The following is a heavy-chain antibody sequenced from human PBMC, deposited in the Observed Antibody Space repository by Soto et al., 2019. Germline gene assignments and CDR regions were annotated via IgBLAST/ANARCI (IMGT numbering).Heavy chain of an antibody. D-gene: IGHD6-19*01. J-gene: IGHJ5*02. CDR2: IWYDGSNK. CDR1: GFTFSSYG. Sequence: QVQLGESGGGVVQPGRSLRLSCAASGFTFSSYGMHWVRQAPGKGLEWVAVIWYDGSNKYYADSVKGRFTISRDNSKNTLYLQMNSLRAEDTAVYYCASEEGSGWPLNWFDPWGQGTLVTVSS. V-gene: IGHV3-33*01. CDR3: ASEEGSGWPLNWFDP.